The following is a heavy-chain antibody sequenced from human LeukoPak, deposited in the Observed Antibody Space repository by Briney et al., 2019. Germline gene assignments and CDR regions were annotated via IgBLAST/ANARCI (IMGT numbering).Heavy chain of an antibody. J-gene: IGHJ4*02. CDR2: INTDGSST. CDR1: GLTFSRYW. V-gene: IGHV3-74*01. CDR3: ARHGDYEKVDY. Sequence: RSGGSLRLSCAASGLTFSRYWMHWVRQAPGKGLVWVSRINTDGSSTSYADSVKGRFTISRDNAKNTLYLQMNSLRAEDTAVYYCARHGDYEKVDYWGQGTLVTVSS. D-gene: IGHD4-17*01.